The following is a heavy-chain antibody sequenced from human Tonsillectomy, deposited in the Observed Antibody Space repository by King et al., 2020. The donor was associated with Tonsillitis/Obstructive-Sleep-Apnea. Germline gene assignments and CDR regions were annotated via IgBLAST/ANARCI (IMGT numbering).Heavy chain of an antibody. Sequence: VQLVESGGGLVKPGGSLRLSCAASGISFSAYGMTWVRRAPGKGLEWVSSISGDSGYVYYADSVRGRFTVSRDNAKNSLYLQLDRLRAEDTAVYYCARPSYGSGVYYYFYMDVWGKGTTVTVSS. V-gene: IGHV3-21*01. CDR2: ISGDSGYV. D-gene: IGHD3-10*01. CDR1: GISFSAYG. CDR3: ARPSYGSGVYYYFYMDV. J-gene: IGHJ6*03.